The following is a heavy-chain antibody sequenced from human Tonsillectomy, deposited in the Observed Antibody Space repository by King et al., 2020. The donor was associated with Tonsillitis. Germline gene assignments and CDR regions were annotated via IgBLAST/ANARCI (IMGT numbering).Heavy chain of an antibody. CDR1: GYSISSGYY. CDR2: IYHSGST. Sequence: VQLQESGPGLVKPSETLSLTCTVSGYSISSGYYWGWIRQPPGKGLEWIGSIYHSGSTYYNPSLKSRVTISVDTYKNQFSLKLSSVTAADTAVYSCARDWGDYARDGYNVGYFYYWGQGTLVTVSS. D-gene: IGHD5-24*01. J-gene: IGHJ4*02. CDR3: ARDWGDYARDGYNVGYFYY. V-gene: IGHV4-38-2*02.